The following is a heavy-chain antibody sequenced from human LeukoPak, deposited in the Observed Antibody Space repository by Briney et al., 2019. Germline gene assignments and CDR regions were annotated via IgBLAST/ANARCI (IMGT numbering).Heavy chain of an antibody. J-gene: IGHJ5*02. CDR3: ARNPGSSRRYRGLWFDP. Sequence: SETLSLTCTVSGGYISSYYWSWIRQPPGKGLEWIGYLYYSGSTNYNPSFKSRVTISVDTSKNQFSLKLSSVTAADTAVYYCARNPGSSRRYRGLWFDPWGQGTLVTVSS. CDR2: LYYSGST. D-gene: IGHD6-13*01. V-gene: IGHV4-59*12. CDR1: GGYISSYY.